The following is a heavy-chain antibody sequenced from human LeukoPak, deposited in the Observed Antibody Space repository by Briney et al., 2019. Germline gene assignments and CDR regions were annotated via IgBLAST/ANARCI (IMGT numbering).Heavy chain of an antibody. CDR3: ARGLGYSGSWYFDY. J-gene: IGHJ4*02. Sequence: SGGSLRLSCAASGFTFSDYYMSWIRQAPGKGLEWVSYISGSGGHTTSADSVKGRFTVSRDNAKNSLYLQMNSLRAEDTAVYYCARGLGYSGSWYFDYWGQGTLVTVSS. D-gene: IGHD6-13*01. V-gene: IGHV3-11*03. CDR2: ISGSGGHT. CDR1: GFTFSDYY.